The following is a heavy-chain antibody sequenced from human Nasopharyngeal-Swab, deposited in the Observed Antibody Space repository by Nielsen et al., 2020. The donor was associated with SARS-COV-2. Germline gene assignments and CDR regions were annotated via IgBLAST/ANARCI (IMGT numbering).Heavy chain of an antibody. Sequence: WVRQAPGQGLEWMGRINPSSGGTNYAQKFQGRVTMTRDTSISTAYMELSRLRSDDTAVYYCARGPYYGDYFDYWGQGTLVTVSS. CDR3: ARGPYYGDYFDY. J-gene: IGHJ4*02. CDR2: INPSSGGT. V-gene: IGHV1-2*06. D-gene: IGHD3-10*01.